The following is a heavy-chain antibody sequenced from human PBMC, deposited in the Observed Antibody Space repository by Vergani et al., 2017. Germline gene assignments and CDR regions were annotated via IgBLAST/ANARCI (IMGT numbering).Heavy chain of an antibody. J-gene: IGHJ4*02. CDR2: IWDDGSKK. CDR3: VRHSLFRSCKSVNCSSWDY. CDR1: GFIFKNHG. D-gene: IGHD2/OR15-2a*01. Sequence: QVQLVESGGGVVQPGTSLRLSCAASGFIFKNHGMQWVRQAPGKGLEWVALIWDDGSKKNYGDSMKGRFTISRDNSKDTLYLEMNSLRGEDSAVYYCVRHSLFRSCKSVNCSSWDYWGQGTPVTVSS. V-gene: IGHV3-33*01.